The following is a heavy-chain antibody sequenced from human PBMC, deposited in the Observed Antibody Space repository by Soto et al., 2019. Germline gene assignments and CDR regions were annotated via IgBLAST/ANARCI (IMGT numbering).Heavy chain of an antibody. CDR3: AKTDKFNPQSSGWANRFDY. CDR1: GFTFSSYA. V-gene: IGHV3-23*01. J-gene: IGHJ4*02. D-gene: IGHD6-19*01. CDR2: ISRSGDST. Sequence: EVQLLESGGGLVQPGGPLSLSCAASGFTFSSYAMTWVRQAPGKGLEWVSTISRSGDSTYYRDSVKGRFTISRDNSKNTVYLQMNSLRAEDTAGYYCAKTDKFNPQSSGWANRFDYWGQGTLVTVSS.